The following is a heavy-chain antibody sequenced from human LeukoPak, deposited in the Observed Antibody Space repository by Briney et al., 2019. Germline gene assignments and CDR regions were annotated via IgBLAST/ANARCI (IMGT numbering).Heavy chain of an antibody. D-gene: IGHD6-6*01. Sequence: GGSLRLSCAASGFTFNTYAMSWVRQAPWERLQWVSGISDSGGNTYYADSVRGRFTISRDNSKNTLYLQMNGLRAEDTAVYYCARHRSSWLIDYWGQGTLVTVSS. V-gene: IGHV3-23*01. CDR2: ISDSGGNT. CDR3: ARHRSSWLIDY. J-gene: IGHJ4*02. CDR1: GFTFNTYA.